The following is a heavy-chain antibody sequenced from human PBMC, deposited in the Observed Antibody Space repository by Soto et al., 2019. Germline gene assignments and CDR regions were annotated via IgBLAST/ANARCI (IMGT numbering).Heavy chain of an antibody. CDR3: ARADREGHCSGGSCYSGAGYYYYGMDV. Sequence: QVQLVQSGAEVKKPGSSVKVSCKASGGTFSSYAISWVRQAPGQGLEWMGGIIPIFGTANYAQKFQGRVTITADESTSTAYMELSSLRSEDTAVYYCARADREGHCSGGSCYSGAGYYYYGMDVWGQGTTVTVSS. J-gene: IGHJ6*02. CDR2: IIPIFGTA. CDR1: GGTFSSYA. V-gene: IGHV1-69*01. D-gene: IGHD2-15*01.